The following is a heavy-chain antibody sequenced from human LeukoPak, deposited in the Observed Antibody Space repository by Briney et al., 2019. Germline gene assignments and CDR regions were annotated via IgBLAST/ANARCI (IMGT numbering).Heavy chain of an antibody. CDR1: GGTFSNYA. Sequence: SVKVSCKVSGGTFSNYAISWVRQAPGQGLEWMGRIIPILGIANYAQKFQGRVTITADKSTSTAYMELSSLRSEDTAVYYCARVGSGYDLGPFDYWGQGTLVTVSS. CDR2: IIPILGIA. V-gene: IGHV1-69*04. D-gene: IGHD5-12*01. J-gene: IGHJ4*02. CDR3: ARVGSGYDLGPFDY.